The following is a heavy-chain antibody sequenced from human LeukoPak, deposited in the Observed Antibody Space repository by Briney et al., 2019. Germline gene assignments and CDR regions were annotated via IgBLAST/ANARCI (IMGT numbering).Heavy chain of an antibody. V-gene: IGHV5-51*01. Sequence: GESLKIACKGSGYSFTDYWIAWVRQMPGKGLEWMGIIWPGHSNVIYSPSFQGQVSVSADTSLSTAFLQWSSLTASDTAIYYCASHYQTTGYFAFDNWGQGTLVTVSS. CDR3: ASHYQTTGYFAFDN. CDR1: GYSFTDYW. D-gene: IGHD3-9*01. J-gene: IGHJ4*02. CDR2: IWPGHSNV.